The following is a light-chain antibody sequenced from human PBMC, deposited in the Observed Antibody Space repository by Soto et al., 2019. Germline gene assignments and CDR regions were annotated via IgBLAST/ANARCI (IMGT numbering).Light chain of an antibody. CDR3: SSYTSSSTLYV. J-gene: IGLJ1*01. V-gene: IGLV2-14*01. CDR1: SSDVGGYNY. Sequence: QYALTQPASVSGSPGQSITISCTGTSSDVGGYNYVSWYQQHPGKAPKLMIYEVSNRPSGVSNRFSGSKSGNTASLTISGLQAEDVADYYCSSYTSSSTLYVFGTGTKLTVL. CDR2: EVS.